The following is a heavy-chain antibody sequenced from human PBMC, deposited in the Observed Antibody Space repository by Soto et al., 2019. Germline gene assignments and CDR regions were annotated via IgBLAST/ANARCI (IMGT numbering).Heavy chain of an antibody. V-gene: IGHV3-74*01. J-gene: IGHJ1*01. CDR1: GFTFSSYW. D-gene: IGHD6-19*01. CDR2: INSDGSST. CDR3: ARGARQWLYGGAEYFQH. Sequence: EVQLVESGGGLVQPGGSLRLSCAASGFTFSSYWMHWVRQAPGKGLVWVSRINSDGSSTSYADSVKGRFTISRDNAKNTLYLQMNSLRAEDTAVYYCARGARQWLYGGAEYFQHWGQGTLVTVSS.